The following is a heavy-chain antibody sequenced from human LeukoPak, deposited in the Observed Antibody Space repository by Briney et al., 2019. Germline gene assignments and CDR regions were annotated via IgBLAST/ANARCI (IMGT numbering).Heavy chain of an antibody. J-gene: IGHJ4*02. CDR2: IYYSGST. Sequence: SETLSLTRTVSGRSISSYYWSWIRQPPGKGLEWIGYIYYSGSTNYNPSLKSRVTISVDTSKNQFSLKLSSVTAADTAVYYCAGGDILTGYWFFDYWGQGTLVTVSS. V-gene: IGHV4-59*01. CDR1: GRSISSYY. D-gene: IGHD3-9*01. CDR3: AGGDILTGYWFFDY.